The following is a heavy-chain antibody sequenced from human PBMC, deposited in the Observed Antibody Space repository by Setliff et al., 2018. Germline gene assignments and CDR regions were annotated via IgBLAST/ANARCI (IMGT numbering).Heavy chain of an antibody. J-gene: IGHJ4*02. CDR3: ARGGLAAAATH. Sequence: SETLSLTCTVSGESIRSNNWWNWVRQPPGKGLEWIGDIYQSGTTNYNPSLESRVTISVDTSKNQFSLRLRPVTAADTAVYYCARGGLAAAATHWGQGTLVTVS. CDR1: GESIRSNNW. CDR2: IYQSGTT. V-gene: IGHV4-4*02. D-gene: IGHD6-13*01.